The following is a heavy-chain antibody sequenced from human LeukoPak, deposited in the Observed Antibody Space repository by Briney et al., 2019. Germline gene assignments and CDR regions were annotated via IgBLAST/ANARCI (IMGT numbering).Heavy chain of an antibody. Sequence: PGGSLRLSCAASGFTFSSYGMHWVRQAPGKGLEWVAVISNDGSNEFYADSVKGRFTISRDTSKNTPYLQMNSLRTEDTAVYYCARDYSIPPAAGSLYNWFAPWGQGTLVTVSS. CDR1: GFTFSSYG. J-gene: IGHJ5*02. V-gene: IGHV3-30*03. D-gene: IGHD6-13*01. CDR3: ARDYSIPPAAGSLYNWFAP. CDR2: ISNDGSNE.